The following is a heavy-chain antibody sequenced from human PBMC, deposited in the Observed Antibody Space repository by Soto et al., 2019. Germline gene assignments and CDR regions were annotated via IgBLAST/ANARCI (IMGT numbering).Heavy chain of an antibody. CDR1: GGSISSSGYY. Sequence: SETLSLTCTVSGGSISSSGYYWGWIRQPPGKGLEWIGTIYYSGSTYYNPSLKSRVTISVDTSKNQFSLKLSSVTAADTAVYYCASQRDYYDSSGYGPYNWFDPWGQGTLVTVSS. CDR3: ASQRDYYDSSGYGPYNWFDP. D-gene: IGHD3-22*01. J-gene: IGHJ5*02. CDR2: IYYSGST. V-gene: IGHV4-39*01.